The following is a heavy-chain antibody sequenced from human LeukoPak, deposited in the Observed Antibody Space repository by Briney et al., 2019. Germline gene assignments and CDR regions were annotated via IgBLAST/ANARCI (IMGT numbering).Heavy chain of an antibody. CDR1: GFTFSSYE. CDR3: ARATAAAGMFDY. V-gene: IGHV3-48*03. Sequence: GGSLRLSCAASGFTFSSYEMNWVRQAPGKELEWVSYISSSGSTIYYADSVKGRFTISRDNAKNSLYLQMNSLRAEDTAVYYCARATAAAGMFDYWGQGTLVTVSS. J-gene: IGHJ4*02. CDR2: ISSSGSTI. D-gene: IGHD6-13*01.